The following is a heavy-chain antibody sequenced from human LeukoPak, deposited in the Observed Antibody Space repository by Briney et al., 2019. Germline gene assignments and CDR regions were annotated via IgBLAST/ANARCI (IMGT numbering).Heavy chain of an antibody. CDR1: GYTLTVLS. D-gene: IGHD6-19*01. V-gene: IGHV1-24*01. J-gene: IGHJ4*02. CDR2: FDPEDGET. CDR3: ATAHPVAGLFDY. Sequence: ASVKVSCKVSGYTLTVLSMHWVRQAPGKGLEWMGGFDPEDGETIYAQKFQGRVTMTEDTSTDTAYMELSSLRSEDTAVYYCATAHPVAGLFDYWGQGTLVTVSS.